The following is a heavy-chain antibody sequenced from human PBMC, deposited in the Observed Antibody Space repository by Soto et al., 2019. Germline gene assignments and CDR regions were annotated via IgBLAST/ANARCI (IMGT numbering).Heavy chain of an antibody. CDR2: IIPIFGTA. Sequence: QVQLVQSGAEVKKPGSSVKVSCKASGGTFSSYAISWVRQAPGQGLEWMGGIIPIFGTANYAQKFQGRVTITEDESTSTAYMELNSLRSEDTAVYYCARRWVSNGGNYYYYYGMDVWGQGTTVTVSS. D-gene: IGHD4-4*01. CDR1: GGTFSSYA. V-gene: IGHV1-69*01. CDR3: ARRWVSNGGNYYYYYGMDV. J-gene: IGHJ6*02.